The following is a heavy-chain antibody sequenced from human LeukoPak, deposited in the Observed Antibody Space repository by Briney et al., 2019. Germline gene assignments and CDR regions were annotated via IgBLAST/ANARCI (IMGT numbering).Heavy chain of an antibody. CDR1: GFTFSSYG. V-gene: IGHV3-23*01. J-gene: IGHJ5*02. Sequence: PGGSLRLSCAASGFTFSSYGMSWVRQAPGKGLEWVSAISGSGGSTYYADSVKGRFTISRDNSKNTLYLQMNSLRAEDTAVYYCAKDIYVGDYVFSENWFDPWGQGTLVTVSS. CDR3: AKDIYVGDYVFSENWFDP. D-gene: IGHD4-17*01. CDR2: ISGSGGST.